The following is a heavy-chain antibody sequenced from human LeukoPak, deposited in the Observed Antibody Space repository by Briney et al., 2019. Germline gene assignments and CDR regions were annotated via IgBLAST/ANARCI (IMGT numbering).Heavy chain of an antibody. CDR1: GFTLSSYS. D-gene: IGHD5-18*01. J-gene: IGHJ4*02. CDR3: ARDSGYSYGYCGDY. Sequence: QPGGSLRLSCAASGFTLSSYSMNWVRQAPGKGVEWVSYISSSSGTIYYADSVKGRFTISRDNAKNSLYLQMNSLRAEDTAVYYCARDSGYSYGYCGDYWGQGTLVTVSS. V-gene: IGHV3-48*01. CDR2: ISSSSGTI.